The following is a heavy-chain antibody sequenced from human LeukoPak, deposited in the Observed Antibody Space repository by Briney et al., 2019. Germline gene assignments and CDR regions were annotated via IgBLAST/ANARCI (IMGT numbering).Heavy chain of an antibody. CDR2: IYPGDSET. J-gene: IGHJ4*02. CDR3: ARALRTGQGDYVPVL. V-gene: IGHV5-51*01. Sequence: GESLKISCKASGYRFTNYWIGWVRQMPGKGPKWMTIIYPGDSETRYSPSFQGQVTISADKSIGTMYLQWSSLKASDTAMYYCARALRTGQGDYVPVLWGQGTLVIVSS. CDR1: GYRFTNYW. D-gene: IGHD4-17*01.